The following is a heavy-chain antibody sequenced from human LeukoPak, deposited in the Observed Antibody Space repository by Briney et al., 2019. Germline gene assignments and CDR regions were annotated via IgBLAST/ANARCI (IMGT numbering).Heavy chain of an antibody. D-gene: IGHD6-13*01. CDR3: ARSAFLVTAPGLYYFDY. CDR1: GGSISSYY. J-gene: IGHJ4*02. CDR2: IYNSGST. V-gene: IGHV4-4*07. Sequence: ETLSLTCTVSGGSISSYYWSWLRQPAGKGLEWIGHIYNSGSTNYNPSLKGRVTMSVATSKNQFSLHLSSVTAADTAVYYCARSAFLVTAPGLYYFDYWGQGTLVAVSS.